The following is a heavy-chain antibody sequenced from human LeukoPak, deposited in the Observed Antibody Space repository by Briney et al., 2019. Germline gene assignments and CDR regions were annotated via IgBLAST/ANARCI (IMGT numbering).Heavy chain of an antibody. CDR1: GGSFSSYA. D-gene: IGHD3-22*01. J-gene: IGHJ2*01. V-gene: IGHV1-69*01. CDR3: ARDWGRLYDTSGYYPYM. Sequence: SVKVSCKASGGSFSSYAISWVRQASEQGVEWMGGITPFLGTENYRQKLQGRVNITADEYKSTAYMEVGRLRSEDTAVYYCARDWGRLYDTSGYYPYMWGRGTLVSV. CDR2: ITPFLGTE.